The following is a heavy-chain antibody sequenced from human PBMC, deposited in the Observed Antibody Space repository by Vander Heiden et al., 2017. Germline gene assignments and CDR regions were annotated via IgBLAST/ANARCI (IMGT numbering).Heavy chain of an antibody. J-gene: IGHJ5*02. V-gene: IGHV1-69*01. CDR1: GGTFRSYS. D-gene: IGHD3-10*01. CDR3: ARGDQDGSGKGWFDP. Sequence: QVQLVQSGAEVKKPGSSVKVSCKAYGGTFRSYSISWVRQDLGQGLEWMGGIIPIFGTANYAQKCQGRVTINADESTSTAYMELSSLRSEDTAVYYCARGDQDGSGKGWFDPWGQGTLVTVS. CDR2: IIPIFGTA.